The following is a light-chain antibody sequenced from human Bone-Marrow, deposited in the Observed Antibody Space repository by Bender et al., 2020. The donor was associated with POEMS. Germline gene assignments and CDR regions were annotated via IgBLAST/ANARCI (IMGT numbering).Light chain of an antibody. J-gene: IGLJ3*02. CDR2: GGS. V-gene: IGLV2-14*02. Sequence: QSALTQPASVSGSPGQSITISCTGNSSDIGSHNLVSWYQQHPGKAPKLIIYGGSQRPSGVSNRFSGSKSGHTASLVITGLQSEDEADYYCAVWDDSLNGWVFGGGTKLTVL. CDR1: SSDIGSHNL. CDR3: AVWDDSLNGWV.